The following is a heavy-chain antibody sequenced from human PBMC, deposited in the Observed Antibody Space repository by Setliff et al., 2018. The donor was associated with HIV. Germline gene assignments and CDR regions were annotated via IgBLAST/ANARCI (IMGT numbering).Heavy chain of an antibody. V-gene: IGHV4-31*03. J-gene: IGHJ4*02. CDR3: ARGQLYCTNGVCYTCYYRI. CDR1: GASISSGGYY. Sequence: TLSLTCTVSGASISSGGYYWNWIRQLPGKGLEWIGYILDSGSTYYNPSLRGRLSMSIDTSANQFSVELTSVTAADTAVYYCARGQLYCTNGVCYTCYYRIWGQGKMVTVSS. D-gene: IGHD2-8*01. CDR2: ILDSGST.